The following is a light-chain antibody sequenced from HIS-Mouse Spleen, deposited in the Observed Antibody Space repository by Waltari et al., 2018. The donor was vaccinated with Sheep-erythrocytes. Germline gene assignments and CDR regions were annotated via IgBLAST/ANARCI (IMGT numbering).Light chain of an antibody. Sequence: SYELTQPPSVSVSPGQTASITCSGDPLGDQYACWYQQKPGHSPVLVIYQDSKRPSGIPERFSGSNSGNTATLTISGTQAMDEADYYCQAWDSSTVVFGGGTKLTVL. CDR1: PLGDQY. J-gene: IGLJ2*01. CDR3: QAWDSSTVV. CDR2: QDS. V-gene: IGLV3-1*01.